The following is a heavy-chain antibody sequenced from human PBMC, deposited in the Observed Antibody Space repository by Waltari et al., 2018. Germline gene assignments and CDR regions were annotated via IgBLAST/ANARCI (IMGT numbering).Heavy chain of an antibody. J-gene: IGHJ5*02. V-gene: IGHV1-18*01. CDR3: ARTPPNWNYWFDP. D-gene: IGHD1-7*01. Sequence: QVQLVQSGAEVKKTGASVKVSCKASGYNFIISGISWVRQAPGQGLEWMGWISAYNGNTNYAQKLQGRVTMTTDTSTSTAYMELRSLRSDDTAVYYCARTPPNWNYWFDPWGRGTLVTVSS. CDR1: GYNFIISG. CDR2: ISAYNGNT.